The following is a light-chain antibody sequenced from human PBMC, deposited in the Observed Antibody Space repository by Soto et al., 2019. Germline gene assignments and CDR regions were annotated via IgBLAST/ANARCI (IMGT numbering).Light chain of an antibody. CDR1: SSDVGGYNY. CDR3: SSYTSSSTLV. V-gene: IGLV2-14*03. CDR2: DVT. Sequence: QSALTQPASVSGSPGQSIAISCTGTSSDVGGYNYVSWYQQHPGKAPQLIIYDVTSRPSGVSDRFSGSKSVHTASLTISGLQAEDEADYYCSSYTSSSTLVFGGGTKLTV. J-gene: IGLJ2*01.